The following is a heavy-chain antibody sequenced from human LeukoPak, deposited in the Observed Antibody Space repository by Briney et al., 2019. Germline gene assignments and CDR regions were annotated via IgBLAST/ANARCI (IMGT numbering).Heavy chain of an antibody. CDR1: GGSISSGSYY. CDR2: IYTTGST. D-gene: IGHD2-2*02. J-gene: IGHJ4*02. V-gene: IGHV4-61*02. CDR3: ARERDYTTSGNVDY. Sequence: PSETLSLTCTVSGGSISSGSYYWSWIRQPAGKGLEWIGRIYTTGSTNYNNPSLNSRVTMSVDTSKNQFSLNLYSVTAADTALYYCARERDYTTSGNVDYWGQGTLVTVSS.